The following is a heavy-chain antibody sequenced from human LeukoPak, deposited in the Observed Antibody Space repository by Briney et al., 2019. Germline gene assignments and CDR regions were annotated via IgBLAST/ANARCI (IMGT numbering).Heavy chain of an antibody. Sequence: KPSETLSLTCTVSGGSISSGGYYWRWIRQHPGRGLEWIVYIYYSGSTYYNPSLKSRVTISVDTSKNQFSLKLSSVTAADTAVYYCARFEAGNYYYYYGMDVWGQGTTVTVSS. CDR1: GGSISSGGYY. D-gene: IGHD4-23*01. V-gene: IGHV4-31*03. CDR3: ARFEAGNYYYYYGMDV. J-gene: IGHJ6*02. CDR2: IYYSGST.